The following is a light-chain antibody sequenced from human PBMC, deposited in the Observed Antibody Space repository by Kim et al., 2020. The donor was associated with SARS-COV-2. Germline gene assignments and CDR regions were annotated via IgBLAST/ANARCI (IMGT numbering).Light chain of an antibody. CDR1: RCSIGSNH. CDR3: QSYGSTNHWV. V-gene: IGLV6-57*03. CDR2: ADK. Sequence: NTVNLHCTRSRCSIGSNHVEWYQQRPGSAPTHWIYADKQRPSGVPGRFSCSNYSSSNSASLTISGKRAEDEADYYCQSYGSTNHWVFGGGTQLTVL. J-gene: IGLJ3*02.